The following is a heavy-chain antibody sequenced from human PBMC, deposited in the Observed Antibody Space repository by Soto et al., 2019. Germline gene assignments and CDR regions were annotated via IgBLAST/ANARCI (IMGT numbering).Heavy chain of an antibody. CDR3: ARDYDSSCNEYYYYYGMDV. CDR1: GGTFSSYA. Sequence: SVKVSCKASGGTFSSYAISWVRQAPGQGLEWMGGIIPIFGTANYAQKFQGRVTITADESTSTAYMELSSLRSEDTAVYYCARDYDSSCNEYYYYYGMDVWGRGTTVPVYS. J-gene: IGHJ6*02. CDR2: IIPIFGTA. V-gene: IGHV1-69*13. D-gene: IGHD3-22*01.